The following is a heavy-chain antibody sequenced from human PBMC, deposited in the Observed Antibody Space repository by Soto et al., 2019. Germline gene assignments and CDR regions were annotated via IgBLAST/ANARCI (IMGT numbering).Heavy chain of an antibody. V-gene: IGHV5-10-1*01. CDR3: ARLAYCSGGSCDAFDI. CDR2: IDPSDSYT. J-gene: IGHJ3*02. Sequence: GESLKLSCTGSGYSFTSYWISWVRQMPGKGLEWMGRIDPSDSYTNYSPSFQGHVTISADKSISTAYLQWSSLKASDTAMYYCARLAYCSGGSCDAFDIWGQGTMVTVSS. D-gene: IGHD2-15*01. CDR1: GYSFTSYW.